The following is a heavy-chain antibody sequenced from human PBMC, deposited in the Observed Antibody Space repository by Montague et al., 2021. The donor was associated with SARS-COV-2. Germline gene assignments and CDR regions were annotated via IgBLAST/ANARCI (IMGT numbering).Heavy chain of an antibody. D-gene: IGHD3-10*01. J-gene: IGHJ5*02. V-gene: IGHV4-39*01. Sequence: SETLSLTCTVSGGSISSSSYYWGWIRQPPGKGLEWIGSIYYSGSTYYNPSLKSRVTTSVDTSKNQFSLKLSSVTAADTAVYYCARQGRISMVRLNWFDPWGQGTLVTFSS. CDR3: ARQGRISMVRLNWFDP. CDR1: GGSISSSSYY. CDR2: IYYSGST.